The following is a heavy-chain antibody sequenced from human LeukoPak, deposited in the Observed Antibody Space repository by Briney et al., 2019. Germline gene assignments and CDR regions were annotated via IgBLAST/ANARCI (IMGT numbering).Heavy chain of an antibody. V-gene: IGHV3-23*01. CDR2: ISGSGGST. CDR1: GFIFNNYA. Sequence: GRSLRLSCAGSGFIFNNYAMHWVRQAPGKGLEWVSAISGSGGSTYYADSVKGRFTISRDNSKNTLYLQMNSLRAEDTAVYYCAKDSVPAATYTYFDYWGQGTLVTVSS. D-gene: IGHD2-2*01. CDR3: AKDSVPAATYTYFDY. J-gene: IGHJ4*02.